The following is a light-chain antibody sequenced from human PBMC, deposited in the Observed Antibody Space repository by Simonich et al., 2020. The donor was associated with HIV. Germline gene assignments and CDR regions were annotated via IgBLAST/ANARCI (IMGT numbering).Light chain of an antibody. Sequence: IQMTQSPSSLSASVGDRVTSACRASQSICSYLNWYQQKPGKAPKLLIYAASSLQSGVPSRFSGSGSGTDFTLTISSLQPEDFATYYCQQSYSTPRTFGQGTKLEIK. V-gene: IGKV1-39*01. J-gene: IGKJ2*01. CDR2: AAS. CDR1: QSICSY. CDR3: QQSYSTPRT.